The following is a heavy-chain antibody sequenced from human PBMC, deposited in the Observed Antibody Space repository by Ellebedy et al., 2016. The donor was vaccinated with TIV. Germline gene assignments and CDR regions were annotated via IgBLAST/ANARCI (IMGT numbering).Heavy chain of an antibody. V-gene: IGHV4-59*08. CDR3: ASRASGRSELGRVVYFDY. CDR1: GSSITTYY. CDR2: MSYSGST. Sequence: MPSEILSLTCNVSGSSITTYYWNWIRQSPGKGLEWIGSMSYSGSTNYNPSLKSRVTISVDTSKNQFSLRLSSVTAADTDVYYCASRASGRSELGRVVYFDYWGQGTLVTVSS. D-gene: IGHD1-26*01. J-gene: IGHJ4*02.